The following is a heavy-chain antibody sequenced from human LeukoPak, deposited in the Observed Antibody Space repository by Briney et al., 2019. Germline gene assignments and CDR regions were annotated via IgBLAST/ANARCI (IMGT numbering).Heavy chain of an antibody. CDR3: ASTYHYGDYNNWFDP. V-gene: IGHV1-8*01. CDR1: GYTFTSYD. CDR2: MNPNSGNT. D-gene: IGHD4-17*01. J-gene: IGHJ5*02. Sequence: ASVKVSCKASGYTFTSYDINWVRQAPGQGLEWMGWMNPNSGNTGYAQKFQGRVTMTRNTSISTAYMELSSLRSEGTAVYYCASTYHYGDYNNWFDPWGQGTLVTVSS.